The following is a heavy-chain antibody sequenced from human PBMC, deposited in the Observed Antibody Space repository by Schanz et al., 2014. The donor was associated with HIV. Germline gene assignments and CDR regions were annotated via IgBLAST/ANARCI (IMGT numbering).Heavy chain of an antibody. V-gene: IGHV3-23*01. J-gene: IGHJ3*01. Sequence: EVQLLESGGGLVQPGGSLRLSCADSGITFSSYAMSWVRQDPGKGLGWVSAISDSGRTTYYGESAKGRFTISRDNSKNTQYLQLHSLRAEDTAVYYCARRRWGGLDLWGQGTMVTVS. D-gene: IGHD3-3*01. CDR2: ISDSGRTT. CDR3: ARRRWGGLDL. CDR1: GITFSSYA.